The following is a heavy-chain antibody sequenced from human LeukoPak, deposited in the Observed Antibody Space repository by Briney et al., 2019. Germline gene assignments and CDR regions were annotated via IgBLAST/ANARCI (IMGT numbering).Heavy chain of an antibody. V-gene: IGHV3-23*01. D-gene: IGHD3-22*01. CDR3: SGKHRYYDGSGYLVQ. CDR2: ISTNGGST. CDR1: GFTFSNYA. J-gene: IGHJ4*02. Sequence: GGSLRLSCEASGFTFSNYAMSWVRQAPGKGLEWVSGISTNGGSTSYADSEKGRLTISRDNPRNMLYMEMNSLRAEDTAVYYCSGKHRYYDGSGYLVQWGQGTLVTVSS.